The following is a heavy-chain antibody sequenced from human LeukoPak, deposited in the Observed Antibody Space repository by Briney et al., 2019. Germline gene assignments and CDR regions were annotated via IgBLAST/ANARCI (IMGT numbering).Heavy chain of an antibody. CDR1: GFTFSSYE. D-gene: IGHD2-2*01. V-gene: IGHV3-48*03. J-gene: IGHJ4*02. CDR3: ARGPRDCSSTSCYLVLVQFHY. CDR2: ISSSGTTI. Sequence: PGGSLRLSCAASGFTFSSYEMNWVRQAPGKGLEWVSYISSSGTTIYYADSVKGRFTISRDNTKNSLYLQMNSLRAEDTAVYYCARGPRDCSSTSCYLVLVQFHYWGQETLVTVSS.